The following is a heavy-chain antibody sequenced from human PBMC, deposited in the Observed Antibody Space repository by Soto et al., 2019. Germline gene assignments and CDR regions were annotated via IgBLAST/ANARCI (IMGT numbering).Heavy chain of an antibody. V-gene: IGHV3-33*01. J-gene: IGHJ4*02. CDR3: ARDEGDSGWFYFDY. CDR1: GFTFSSYG. D-gene: IGHD6-19*01. CDR2: MWDDGSNK. Sequence: QVQLVESGGVVVQPGRSLRLSCAASGFTFSSYGMHWVRQAPGKGLEWVAVMWDDGSNKYYADSVKGRLTISRDNSRTTTYPQKNSLRAEDTAVYYCARDEGDSGWFYFDYWGQGTLVTVSS.